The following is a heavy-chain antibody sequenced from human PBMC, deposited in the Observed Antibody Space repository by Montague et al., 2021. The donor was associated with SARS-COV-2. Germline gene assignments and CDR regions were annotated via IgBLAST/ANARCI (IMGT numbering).Heavy chain of an antibody. CDR1: GFTFSSYA. V-gene: IGHV3-23*01. CDR3: AKGSGGTIFGVVITYWYFDL. CDR2: ISGSGGST. J-gene: IGHJ2*01. Sequence: SLRLSCAASGFTFSSYAMSWVRQAPGKGLEWVSAISGSGGSTYYADSVKGRFTISRDNSKNTLYLQMNSLRAEDMAVYYCAKGSGGTIFGVVITYWYFDLWGRGTLVTVSS. D-gene: IGHD3-3*01.